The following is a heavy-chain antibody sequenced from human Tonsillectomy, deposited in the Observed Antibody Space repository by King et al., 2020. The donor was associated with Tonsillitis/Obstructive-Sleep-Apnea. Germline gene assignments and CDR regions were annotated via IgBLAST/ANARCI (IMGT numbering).Heavy chain of an antibody. D-gene: IGHD3-16*01. CDR2: IYYSGST. J-gene: IGHJ2*01. V-gene: IGHV4-59*01. CDR3: ARGPWGANNYWYFDL. Sequence: QLQESGPGLVKPSETLSLTCTVSSGPISSYYWSWIRQPPGKGLEWIGYIYYSGSTSYNPPLKSRVTLSVDTSKNQFSLKLSSVTAADTAVYYCARGPWGANNYWYFDLWGRGTLVTVSS. CDR1: SGPISSYY.